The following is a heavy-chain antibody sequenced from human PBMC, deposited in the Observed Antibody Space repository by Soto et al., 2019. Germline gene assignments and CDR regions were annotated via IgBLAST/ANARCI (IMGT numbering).Heavy chain of an antibody. CDR3: VRVTGAKRH. V-gene: IGHV3-53*01. CDR1: GFIVSRSH. Sequence: EVQLVESGGGLTQPGGSLRLSGVVSGFIVSRSHMMWVRQAPGKGLEGVSVIYNHGQINYVDRVKGGFTIARDNSKTTIYLQMNSLKVEDTAVYYCVRVTGAKRHWGQGALVTVSS. CDR2: IYNHGQI. J-gene: IGHJ4*02. D-gene: IGHD7-27*01.